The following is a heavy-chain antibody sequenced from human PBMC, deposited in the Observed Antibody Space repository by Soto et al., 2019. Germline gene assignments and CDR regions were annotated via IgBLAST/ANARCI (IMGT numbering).Heavy chain of an antibody. Sequence: ASVKVSCKASGYTFTSYGISWVRQAPGQGLEWMGWISAYNGNTNYAQKLQGRVTMTTDTSTSTAYMELRSLRSDDTAVYYSARDPDYYYITLDAFDIWGQGTMATVSS. V-gene: IGHV1-18*01. CDR2: ISAYNGNT. J-gene: IGHJ3*02. D-gene: IGHD3-22*01. CDR1: GYTFTSYG. CDR3: ARDPDYYYITLDAFDI.